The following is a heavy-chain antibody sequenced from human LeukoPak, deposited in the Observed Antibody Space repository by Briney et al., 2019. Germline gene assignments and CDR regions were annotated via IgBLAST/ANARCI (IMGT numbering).Heavy chain of an antibody. J-gene: IGHJ4*02. D-gene: IGHD6-6*01. Sequence: ASVNVSCKASGYTFTSYDINWVRQATGQGLEWMGWINPNSGGTNYAQKFQGRVTMTRDTSISTAYMELSRLRSDDTAVYYCARDSSSSRGYYFDYWGQGTLVTVSS. CDR3: ARDSSSSRGYYFDY. V-gene: IGHV1-2*02. CDR1: GYTFTSYD. CDR2: INPNSGGT.